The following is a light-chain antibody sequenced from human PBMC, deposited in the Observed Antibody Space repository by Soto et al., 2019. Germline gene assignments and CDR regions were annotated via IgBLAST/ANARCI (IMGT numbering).Light chain of an antibody. J-gene: IGLJ2*01. Sequence: QSALTQPASVSGSPGQSITISCTGTRNDIKNYNLVSWYQQHPGNAPKLMIYEGSKRPSGVSNRFSGSKSGTRASLTISGLQAEDVAEYYCYSYATGSTFVVFGGGTQLPV. CDR3: YSYATGSTFVV. V-gene: IGLV2-23*03. CDR2: EGS. CDR1: RNDIKNYNL.